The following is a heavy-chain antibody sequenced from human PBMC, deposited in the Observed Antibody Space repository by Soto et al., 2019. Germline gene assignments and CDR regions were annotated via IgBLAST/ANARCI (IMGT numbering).Heavy chain of an antibody. J-gene: IGHJ2*01. CDR3: AREGPRYGYFDL. CDR2: MYDSGST. CDR1: DGSISSGAYF. Sequence: SETLSLTCSVSDGSISSGAYFWSWIRQHPGKGLEWIGYMYDSGSTFYNPSLKSRVNISVDASMDQLSLKLSFVTAADTAVYYCAREGPRYGYFDLWGRGTLVTVSS. V-gene: IGHV4-31*03.